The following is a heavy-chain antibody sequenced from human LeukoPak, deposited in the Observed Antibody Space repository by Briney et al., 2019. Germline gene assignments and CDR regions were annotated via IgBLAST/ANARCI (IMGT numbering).Heavy chain of an antibody. CDR1: GGTFSSYA. D-gene: IGHD1-1*01. V-gene: IGHV1-69*06. Sequence: SVKVSCKASGGTFSSYAISWVRQAPGQGLEWMGGIIPIFGTANYAQKFQGRVTITADKSTSTAYMELSSLRSEDTAVYYCAREDWNDWDYYYGMDVWGKGATVTVSS. CDR2: IIPIFGTA. CDR3: AREDWNDWDYYYGMDV. J-gene: IGHJ6*04.